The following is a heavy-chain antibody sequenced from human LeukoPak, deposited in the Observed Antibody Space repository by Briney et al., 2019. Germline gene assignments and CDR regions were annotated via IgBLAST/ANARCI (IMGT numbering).Heavy chain of an antibody. V-gene: IGHV3-23*01. D-gene: IGHD5-12*01. J-gene: IGHJ4*02. Sequence: GGSLRLSCAASGFTFSSYAMSWVRQAPGKGLEWVSAISGSGGSTYYADSVKGRFTISRDNSKNTLYLQMNSLRAEDTAVHYCARPRGGYDLDYWGQGTLVTVSS. CDR1: GFTFSSYA. CDR3: ARPRGGYDLDY. CDR2: ISGSGGST.